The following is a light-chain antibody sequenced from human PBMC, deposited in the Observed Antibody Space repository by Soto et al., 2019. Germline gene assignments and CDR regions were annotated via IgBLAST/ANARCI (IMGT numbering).Light chain of an antibody. V-gene: IGKV3-20*01. Sequence: EIVLTQSPGTLSLSPGERATLSCRASQSVSSSYLTWYQQKPGQAPRLLIYGASSRATGIPDRFSGSGSGTDFTLTTSSMEPEDFAVYYCQQYGSSPRYTCGQGTKLEIK. CDR2: GAS. CDR1: QSVSSSY. CDR3: QQYGSSPRYT. J-gene: IGKJ2*01.